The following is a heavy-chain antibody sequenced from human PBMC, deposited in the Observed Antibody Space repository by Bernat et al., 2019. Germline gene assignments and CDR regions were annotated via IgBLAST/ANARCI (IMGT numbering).Heavy chain of an antibody. Sequence: QVQLQESGPGLVKPSETLSLTCTVSGDSISSYYWSWIRQPPGKGLEWIGYIYYSGSTNYNPSLKSRVTISVDTSKNQFSLNLSSVTAADTAVYFRARYGLVRGFDPWGQGTLVTVSS. CDR1: GDSISSYY. D-gene: IGHD3/OR15-3a*01. J-gene: IGHJ5*02. V-gene: IGHV4-59*01. CDR2: IYYSGST. CDR3: ARYGLVRGFDP.